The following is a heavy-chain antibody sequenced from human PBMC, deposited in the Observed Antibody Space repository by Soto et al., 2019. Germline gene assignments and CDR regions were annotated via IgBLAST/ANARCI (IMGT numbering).Heavy chain of an antibody. D-gene: IGHD2-15*01. CDR2: IYYSGST. J-gene: IGHJ1*01. Sequence: QVQLQESGPGLVKPSQTLSLTCTVSGGSISSGGYYWSWIRQHPGKGLEWVGYIYYSGSTYYNPSLKSRVTISVDTSKNQFSLKLSSVTAADPAVYYCARVRCSGGSCYELGLQHWGQGTLVTVSS. CDR1: GGSISSGGYY. CDR3: ARVRCSGGSCYELGLQH. V-gene: IGHV4-31*03.